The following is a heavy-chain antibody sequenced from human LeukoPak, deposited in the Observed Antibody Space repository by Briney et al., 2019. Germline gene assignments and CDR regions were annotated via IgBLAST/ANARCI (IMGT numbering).Heavy chain of an antibody. CDR3: VKDTIFTVDPFDY. CDR2: IKYDGSRT. CDR1: GMTFDRHG. D-gene: IGHD3-3*01. J-gene: IGHJ4*02. Sequence: PGGCLRLSCVVSGMTFDRHGMHWVRQPPGKGLEWLAFIKYDGSRTDYEDSVQGRFTVSRDNSKNTLYLEMNSLRAEDTAIYYCVKDTIFTVDPFDYWGQGTLVTVSS. V-gene: IGHV3-30*02.